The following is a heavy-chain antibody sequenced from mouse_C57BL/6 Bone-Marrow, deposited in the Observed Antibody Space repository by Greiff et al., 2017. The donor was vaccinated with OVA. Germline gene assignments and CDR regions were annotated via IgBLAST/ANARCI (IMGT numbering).Heavy chain of an antibody. CDR3: ARYRSYDYPYYFDY. CDR2: ISSSGST. CDR1: GYSLTSDY. J-gene: IGHJ2*01. D-gene: IGHD2-4*01. Sequence: EVKLMESGPGLAKPSQTLSLTCSVTGYSLTSDYWNWIRKFPGNKLEYMGYISSSGSTYYNPSLKSRISITRDTSKNQYYLQLNSVTTEDTATYYCARYRSYDYPYYFDYWGQGTTLTVSS. V-gene: IGHV3-8*01.